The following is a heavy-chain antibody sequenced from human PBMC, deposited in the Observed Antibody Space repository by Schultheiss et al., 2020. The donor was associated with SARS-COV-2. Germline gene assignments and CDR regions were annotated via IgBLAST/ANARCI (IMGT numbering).Heavy chain of an antibody. CDR2: IIPIFGTA. D-gene: IGHD2-15*01. Sequence: SVKVSCKASGGTFSSYAISWVRQAPGQGLEWMGGIIPIFGTANYAQKFQGRVTITADESTSTAYMELSSLRSEDTAVYYCASGYCSGGSCYSFDYWGQGTLVTVSS. CDR1: GGTFSSYA. J-gene: IGHJ4*02. CDR3: ASGYCSGGSCYSFDY. V-gene: IGHV1-69*13.